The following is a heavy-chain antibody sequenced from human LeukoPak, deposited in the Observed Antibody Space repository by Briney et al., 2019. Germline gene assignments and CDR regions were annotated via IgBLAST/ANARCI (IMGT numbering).Heavy chain of an antibody. CDR1: GGSIISSDYH. V-gene: IGHV4-39*01. J-gene: IGHJ3*02. CDR2: ISYSGNT. Sequence: SETLSLTCTVSGGSIISSDYHWGWVRQPPGKGLEWIGTISYSGNTDYDPSLRSRVTLSVDTSNNQFSLRLGSVTAADTAVYHCARHCCSGPAKRVFGIWGQGTMVTVSS. CDR3: ARHCCSGPAKRVFGI. D-gene: IGHD2-15*01.